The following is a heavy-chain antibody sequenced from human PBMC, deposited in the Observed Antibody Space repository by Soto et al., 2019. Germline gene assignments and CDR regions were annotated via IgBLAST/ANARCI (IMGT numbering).Heavy chain of an antibody. D-gene: IGHD5-12*01. CDR3: ARHRGSPGSYFGLDV. J-gene: IGHJ6*02. CDR2: IYPGDSDT. Sequence: GESLKISCKGSGYSFTSYWINWVRQMPGKGLEWMGIIYPGDSDTRYSPSFQGQVTISADKSIDTAYLQWRSLKASDTAVYYCARHRGSPGSYFGLDVWGQGTTVTVSS. CDR1: GYSFTSYW. V-gene: IGHV5-51*01.